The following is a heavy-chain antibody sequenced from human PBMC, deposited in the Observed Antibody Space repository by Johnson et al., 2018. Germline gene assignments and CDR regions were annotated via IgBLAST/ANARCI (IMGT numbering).Heavy chain of an antibody. D-gene: IGHD2-21*01. CDR2: IWYDGSNK. CDR1: GFPFSSYA. CDR3: AKDRAYGGMDV. J-gene: IGHJ6*02. Sequence: QVQLVQSGGGVVQPGRSLRLSCAGSGFPFSSYALHWVRQAPGKGLEWVAVIWYDGSNKYYADSVKGRFTISRDNSKNTLYLQMNSLRAEDTAVYYCAKDRAYGGMDVWGQGTTVTVSS. V-gene: IGHV3-33*06.